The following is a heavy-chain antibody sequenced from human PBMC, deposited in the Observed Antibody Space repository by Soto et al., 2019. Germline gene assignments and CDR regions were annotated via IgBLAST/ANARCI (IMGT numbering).Heavy chain of an antibody. Sequence: SETLSLTCAFYCGSFIGYYWSWIRQPPGKGLEWIGEINHSGSTNYNPSLKSRVTISVDTSKNQFSLKLSSVTAADTAVYYCASWRYSNYYYYYGMDVWGQGTTVTVSS. CDR2: INHSGST. J-gene: IGHJ6*02. D-gene: IGHD4-4*01. V-gene: IGHV4-34*01. CDR1: CGSFIGYY. CDR3: ASWRYSNYYYYYGMDV.